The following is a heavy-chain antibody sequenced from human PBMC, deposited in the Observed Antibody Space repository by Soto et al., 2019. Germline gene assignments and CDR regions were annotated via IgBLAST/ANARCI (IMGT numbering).Heavy chain of an antibody. V-gene: IGHV3-23*01. J-gene: IGHJ4*02. Sequence: PGGSLRLSCAASGFTFSSYAMNWVRQAPGKGLEWVSAISGSGGSTYYADSVKGRFTISRDNSKNALYLQMNSLRAEDTAVYYCAKVPYYYYHSSGFQYYFDYWGQGTLVTVSS. D-gene: IGHD3-22*01. CDR3: AKVPYYYYHSSGFQYYFDY. CDR2: ISGSGGST. CDR1: GFTFSSYA.